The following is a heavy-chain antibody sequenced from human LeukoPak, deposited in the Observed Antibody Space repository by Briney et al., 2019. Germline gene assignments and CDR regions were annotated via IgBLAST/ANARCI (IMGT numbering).Heavy chain of an antibody. D-gene: IGHD1-26*01. J-gene: IGHJ4*02. CDR3: AGGSDGGATADFDY. V-gene: IGHV1-18*01. CDR1: GYTFTSYG. CDR2: ISAYNGST. Sequence: GTSVKVSCNASGYTFTSYGISWVRQAPGQGLEWMGWISAYNGSTNYAQKLQGRVTMTTDTSTSTGFLEVRSLTADDTAVYYCAGGSDGGATADFDYWGQGTLVTVSS.